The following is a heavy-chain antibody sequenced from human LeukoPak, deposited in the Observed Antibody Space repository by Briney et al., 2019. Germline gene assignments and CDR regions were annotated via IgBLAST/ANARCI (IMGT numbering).Heavy chain of an antibody. J-gene: IGHJ4*02. D-gene: IGHD6-6*01. CDR2: INHSGST. CDR1: GGSFSDYY. CDR3: AGSIAARLDY. V-gene: IGHV4-34*01. Sequence: SETLSLTCAVYGGSFSDYYWSWIRQPPGKGLEWIGEINHSGSTNYNPSLKSRVTISVDTSKNQFSLKPSSVTAADTAVYYCAGSIAARLDYWGQGTLVTVSS.